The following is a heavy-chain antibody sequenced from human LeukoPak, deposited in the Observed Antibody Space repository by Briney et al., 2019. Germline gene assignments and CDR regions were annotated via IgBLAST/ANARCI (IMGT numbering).Heavy chain of an antibody. Sequence: PSETLSLTCTVSGGSLSSYYWSWIRHPPGKGLEWIGYIYYSGSTNYNPSLKRRVTISVDTSKNQFSLKLSSVTAADTAVYYCASLVGPDAFDIGGQGTMVTVSA. CDR2: IYYSGST. CDR1: GGSLSSYY. CDR3: ASLVGPDAFDI. V-gene: IGHV4-59*01. D-gene: IGHD2-2*01. J-gene: IGHJ3*02.